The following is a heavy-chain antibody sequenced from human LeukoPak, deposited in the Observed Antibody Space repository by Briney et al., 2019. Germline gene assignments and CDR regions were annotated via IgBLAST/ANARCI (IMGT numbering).Heavy chain of an antibody. Sequence: SETLSLTCTVSGGSISSYYWSWIRQPPGKGLEWIGYIYYSGSTNYNPSLKSRVTISVDTSKNQFSLKLSSVTAADTAVYYCARATIDSGWYVYWGQGTLVTVSS. CDR2: IYYSGST. J-gene: IGHJ4*02. CDR1: GGSISSYY. CDR3: ARATIDSGWYVY. V-gene: IGHV4-59*01. D-gene: IGHD6-19*01.